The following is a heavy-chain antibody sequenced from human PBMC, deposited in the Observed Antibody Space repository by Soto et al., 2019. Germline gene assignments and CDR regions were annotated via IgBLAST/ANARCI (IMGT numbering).Heavy chain of an antibody. CDR2: INWNSGNI. CDR3: VKDESINWYSGHFRH. V-gene: IGHV3-9*01. Sequence: EVQLVESGGGLVQPGRSLRLSCAASGFTFDDYAMHWVRQVPGKGLEWVSGINWNSGNIGYADSVKGRFAISRDNAKNSLHLQMNSLRAEDTAFYYCVKDESINWYSGHFRHWGQGTLVTVSS. D-gene: IGHD6-13*01. J-gene: IGHJ1*01. CDR1: GFTFDDYA.